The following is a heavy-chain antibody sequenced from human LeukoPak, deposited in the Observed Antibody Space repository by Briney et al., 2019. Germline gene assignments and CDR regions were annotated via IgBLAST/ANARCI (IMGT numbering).Heavy chain of an antibody. J-gene: IGHJ4*02. D-gene: IGHD7-27*01. V-gene: IGHV3-23*01. CDR3: AIDPNWGTHS. Sequence: GGSLRLSCAASGFTFSTYTVYWVRHPPGKGLEWVSIIGSSGGGIHYADSVKGRFTISRDNSKNALYLQMNSLRVEDTAVYYCAIDPNWGTHSWGQGVLVTVSS. CDR1: GFTFSTYT. CDR2: IGSSGGGI.